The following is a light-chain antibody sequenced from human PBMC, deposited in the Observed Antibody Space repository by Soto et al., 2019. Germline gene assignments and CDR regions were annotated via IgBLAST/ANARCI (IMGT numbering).Light chain of an antibody. V-gene: IGLV1-40*01. Sequence: QSVLTQPPSVSGAPGQRVTISCTGSSSNIGARYDVHWYQQLPGTAPKLLIYGDSNRPSGVPDRFSGSKSGTSASLAITGLQPEDEADYYCQSYDSSLTIAVFGGGTKLTVL. CDR2: GDS. CDR3: QSYDSSLTIAV. J-gene: IGLJ2*01. CDR1: SSNIGARYD.